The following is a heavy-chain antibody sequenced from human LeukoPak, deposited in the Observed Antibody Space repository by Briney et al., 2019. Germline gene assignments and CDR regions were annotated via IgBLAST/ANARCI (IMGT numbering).Heavy chain of an antibody. J-gene: IGHJ6*03. V-gene: IGHV4-38-2*01. CDR1: GYSISSGYY. Sequence: SETLSLTCAVSGYSISSGYYWGWIRQPPGKGLEWIGRIYTSGSTNYNPSLKSRVTISVDTSKNQFSLKLSSVTAADTGVYYCARTLHIAAADAPYYYYYYMDVWGKGTTVTVSS. CDR3: ARTLHIAAADAPYYYYYYMDV. CDR2: IYTSGST. D-gene: IGHD6-13*01.